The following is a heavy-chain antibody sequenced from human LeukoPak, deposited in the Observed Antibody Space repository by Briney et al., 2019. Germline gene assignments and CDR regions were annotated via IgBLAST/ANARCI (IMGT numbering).Heavy chain of an antibody. D-gene: IGHD3-16*02. Sequence: SETLSLTCTVSGYSISSGYYWGWIRQPPGKGLEWIGSIYHSGSTYYNPSLKSRVTISVDTSKNQFSLKLSSVTAADTAVYYCAREGLSRTPPYWGQGTLVTVSS. CDR3: AREGLSRTPPY. J-gene: IGHJ4*02. CDR2: IYHSGST. V-gene: IGHV4-38-2*02. CDR1: GYSISSGYY.